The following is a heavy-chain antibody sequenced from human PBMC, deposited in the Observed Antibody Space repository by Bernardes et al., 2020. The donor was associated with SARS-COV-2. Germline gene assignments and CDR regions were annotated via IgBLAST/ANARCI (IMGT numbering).Heavy chain of an antibody. D-gene: IGHD2-2*01. CDR1: GYTLTELS. V-gene: IGHV1-24*01. CDR2: FDPEDGET. J-gene: IGHJ5*02. Sequence: ASVKVSCKVSGYTLTELSMHWVRQAPGKGLEWMGGFDPEDGETIYAQKFQGRVTMTEDTSTDTAYMELSSLRSEDTAVYYCATAPAAIDYTNWFDPWGQGTLVTVSS. CDR3: ATAPAAIDYTNWFDP.